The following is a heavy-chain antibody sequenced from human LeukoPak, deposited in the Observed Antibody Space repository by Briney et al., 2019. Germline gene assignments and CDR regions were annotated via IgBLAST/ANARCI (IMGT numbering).Heavy chain of an antibody. D-gene: IGHD3-10*01. CDR1: GFTFSSYV. Sequence: VGSLRLSCAASGFTFSSYVMNWVRQAPGKGLEWVSYISSSGSTIYYADSVKGRFTISRDNAKNSLYLQMNSLRAEDTAVYYCAKDHITMVRTIDYWGQGTLVTVSS. CDR2: ISSSGSTI. V-gene: IGHV3-48*03. J-gene: IGHJ4*02. CDR3: AKDHITMVRTIDY.